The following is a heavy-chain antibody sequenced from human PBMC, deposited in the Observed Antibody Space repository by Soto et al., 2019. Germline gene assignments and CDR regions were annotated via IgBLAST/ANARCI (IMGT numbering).Heavy chain of an antibody. CDR1: GFTFSDYY. CDR3: ARVAAGTFNYYYYYYMDV. CDR2: ISSSGSTI. J-gene: IGHJ6*03. D-gene: IGHD6-13*01. Sequence: GGSLRLSCAASGFTFSDYYMSWIRQAPGKGLEWVSYISSSGSTIYYADSVKGRFTISRDNAKNSLYLQMNSLRAEDTAVYYCARVAAGTFNYYYYYYMDVWGKGTTVTVSS. V-gene: IGHV3-11*01.